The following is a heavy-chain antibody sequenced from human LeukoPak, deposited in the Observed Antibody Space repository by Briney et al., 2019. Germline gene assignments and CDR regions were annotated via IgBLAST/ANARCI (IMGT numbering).Heavy chain of an antibody. CDR3: ASYGSGSYYNGADAFDI. CDR2: ISSSSSYI. D-gene: IGHD3-10*01. J-gene: IGHJ3*02. Sequence: PGESLRLSCAASGFTFSSYSMNWVRQAPGKGLEWVSSISSSSSYIYYADSVKGRFTISRDNAKNSLYLQMNSLRAEDTAVYYCASYGSGSYYNGADAFDIWGQGTMVTVSS. V-gene: IGHV3-21*01. CDR1: GFTFSSYS.